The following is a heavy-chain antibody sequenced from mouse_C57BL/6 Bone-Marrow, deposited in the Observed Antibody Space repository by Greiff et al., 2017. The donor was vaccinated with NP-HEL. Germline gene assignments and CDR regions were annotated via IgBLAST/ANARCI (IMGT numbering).Heavy chain of an antibody. D-gene: IGHD1-1*01. Sequence: ESGPGILQSSQTLSLTCSFSGFSLSTSGMGVSWIRQPSGKGLEWLAHIYWDDDKRYNPSLKSRLTISKDTSRNQVFLKITSVDTADTATYDCARITTVVATDWYFDVWGTGTTVTVSS. J-gene: IGHJ1*03. CDR1: GFSLSTSGMG. V-gene: IGHV8-12*01. CDR3: ARITTVVATDWYFDV. CDR2: IYWDDDK.